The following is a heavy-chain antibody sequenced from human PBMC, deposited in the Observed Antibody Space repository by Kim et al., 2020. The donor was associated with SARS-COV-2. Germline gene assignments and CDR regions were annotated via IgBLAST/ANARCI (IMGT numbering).Heavy chain of an antibody. CDR2: IYYSGST. Sequence: SETLSLTCTVSGGSISSYYWSWIRQPPGKGLEWIGYIYYSGSTNYNPSLKSRVTISVDTSTNQFSLKLSSVTAADTAVYYCARAIRGSSTLRYYYYYGMDVWGQGTTVTVSS. V-gene: IGHV4-59*13. CDR1: GGSISSYY. CDR3: ARAIRGSSTLRYYYYYGMDV. J-gene: IGHJ6*02. D-gene: IGHD6-6*01.